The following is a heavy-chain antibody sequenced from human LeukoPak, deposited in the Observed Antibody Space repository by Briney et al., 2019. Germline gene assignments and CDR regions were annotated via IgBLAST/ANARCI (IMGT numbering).Heavy chain of an antibody. J-gene: IGHJ4*02. Sequence: GGSLTLSCAASGFTFSSHWMHWVRQDSGKGLLWVSRIDSFGNTMGYADSVKGRFTISRDNAKSTLYLHMNSLREEDTAVYYCARNNWGTDYWGRGALVTVSS. CDR2: IDSFGNTM. CDR3: ARNNWGTDY. V-gene: IGHV3-74*01. D-gene: IGHD7-27*01. CDR1: GFTFSSHW.